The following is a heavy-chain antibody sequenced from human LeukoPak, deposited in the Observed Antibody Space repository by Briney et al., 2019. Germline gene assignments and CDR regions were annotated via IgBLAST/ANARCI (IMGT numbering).Heavy chain of an antibody. CDR2: ISHDTNNM. V-gene: IGHV3-30-3*01. CDR3: ARGCSSTSCYNHLFRYLDL. J-gene: IGHJ2*01. Sequence: GGSLRLSCAASGFTFSSYAMHWVRQAPGKGLGWVAVISHDTNNMYYADSVMGRFTISRDNSKNTVFLQMTSLGAEDAALYYCARGCSSTSCYNHLFRYLDLWGRGTLVTVSS. CDR1: GFTFSSYA. D-gene: IGHD2-2*02.